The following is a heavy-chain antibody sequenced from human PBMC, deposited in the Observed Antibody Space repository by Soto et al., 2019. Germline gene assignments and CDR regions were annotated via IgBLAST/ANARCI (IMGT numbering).Heavy chain of an antibody. J-gene: IGHJ1*01. CDR3: VKDESINWYSGHFRH. Sequence: SLRLSCAASGFTFDDYAMHWVRQVPGKGLEWVSGINWNSGSIGYGDSVKGRFAISRDNAKNSLHLQMNSLSAEDKAFYYCVKDESINWYSGHFRHWGQGTLVTVSS. V-gene: IGHV3-9*01. D-gene: IGHD6-13*01. CDR1: GFTFDDYA. CDR2: INWNSGSI.